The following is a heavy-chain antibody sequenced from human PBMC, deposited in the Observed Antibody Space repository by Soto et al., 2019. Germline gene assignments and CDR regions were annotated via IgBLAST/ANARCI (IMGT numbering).Heavy chain of an antibody. V-gene: IGHV4-34*01. J-gene: IGHJ6*02. CDR3: ARASGGWYYYYGMDV. Sequence: SDTLSLTCAVYGWSFSGYYWSWIRQPPGKGLEWIGEINHSGSTNYNPSLKSRVTISVDTSKNQFSLKLSSVTAADTAVYYCARASGGWYYYYGMDVWGQGTTVTVS. CDR1: GWSFSGYY. D-gene: IGHD6-19*01. CDR2: INHSGST.